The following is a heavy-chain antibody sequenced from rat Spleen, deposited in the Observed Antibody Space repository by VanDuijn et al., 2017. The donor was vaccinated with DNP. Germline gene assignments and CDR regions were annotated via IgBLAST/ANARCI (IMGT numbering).Heavy chain of an antibody. J-gene: IGHJ2*01. Sequence: EVKLVESGGGLVQPGRSLKLSCEVSRFTISDYGMAWVRQAPKKGLEWVATITYDGRHTYYRDSVQGRFTISRDQIKSAVYLQMDNLESEDTAIYFCGRRRNSYDYWGQGVMVTVSS. CDR1: RFTISDYG. CDR3: GRRRNSYDY. D-gene: IGHD1-2*01. V-gene: IGHV5-7*01. CDR2: ITYDGRHT.